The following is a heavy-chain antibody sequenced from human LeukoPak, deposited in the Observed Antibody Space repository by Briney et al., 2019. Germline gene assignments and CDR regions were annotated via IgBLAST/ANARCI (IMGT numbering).Heavy chain of an antibody. CDR3: AREKISFGWSGYVHDYFDY. Sequence: GVSLRLSCAGSGFTFSSYSMIWVRQAPGKGLQWVSSISSSSSYIYYADSLKGRFTISRDNAKNTLYLQMNSLRAEDTAVYYCAREKISFGWSGYVHDYFDYWGQGTLVTVSS. CDR2: ISSSSSYI. V-gene: IGHV3-21*01. CDR1: GFTFSSYS. J-gene: IGHJ4*02. D-gene: IGHD3-3*01.